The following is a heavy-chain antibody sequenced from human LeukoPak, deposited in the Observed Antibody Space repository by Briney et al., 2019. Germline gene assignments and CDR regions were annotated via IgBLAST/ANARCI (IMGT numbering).Heavy chain of an antibody. Sequence: SETLSLTCTVSGGSISSYYWSWIRQPPGKGLEWIGYIYYSGSTNYNPSLKSRVTISVDTSKNQFSLKLSSATAADTAVYYCARDFSPYYYGSGSYFDYWGQGTLVTVSS. CDR3: ARDFSPYYYGSGSYFDY. J-gene: IGHJ4*02. V-gene: IGHV4-59*01. D-gene: IGHD3-10*01. CDR2: IYYSGST. CDR1: GGSISSYY.